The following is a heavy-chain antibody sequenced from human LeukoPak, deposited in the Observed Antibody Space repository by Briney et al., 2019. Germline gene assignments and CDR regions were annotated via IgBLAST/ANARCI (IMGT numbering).Heavy chain of an antibody. V-gene: IGHV3-21*01. CDR3: ARDWTTRRHNYYYYGMDV. Sequence: GGSLRLSCAASGFTFSSYSMNWVRQAPGKGLEWVSSIGSSSSYIYYADSVKGRFTISRDNAKNSLYLQMNSLRAEDTAVYYCARDWTTRRHNYYYYGMDVWGQGTTVTVSS. CDR1: GFTFSSYS. CDR2: IGSSSSYI. J-gene: IGHJ6*02. D-gene: IGHD3/OR15-3a*01.